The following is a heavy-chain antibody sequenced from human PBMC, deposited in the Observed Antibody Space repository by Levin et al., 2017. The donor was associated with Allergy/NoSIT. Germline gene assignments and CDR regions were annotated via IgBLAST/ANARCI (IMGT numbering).Heavy chain of an antibody. Sequence: KISCKASGGTFSSYAISWVRQAPGQGLEWMGGIIPIFGTANYAQKFQGRVTITADKSTSTAYMELSSLRSEDTAVYYCARGHGVGATGVLWYWGQGTLVTVSS. V-gene: IGHV1-69*06. CDR1: GGTFSSYA. CDR3: ARGHGVGATGVLWY. J-gene: IGHJ4*02. CDR2: IIPIFGTA. D-gene: IGHD1-26*01.